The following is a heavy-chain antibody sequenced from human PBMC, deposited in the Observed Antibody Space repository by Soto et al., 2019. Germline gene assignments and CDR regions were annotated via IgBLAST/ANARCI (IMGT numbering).Heavy chain of an antibody. J-gene: IGHJ5*02. CDR1: GGTFSSYT. Sequence: GASVKVSCKASGGTFSSYTISWVRQAPGQGLEWMGRIIPILGIANYAQKFQGRVTITADKSTSTAYMELSSLRSEDTAVYYCARDRLQGVATIPTFHNWFDPWGQGTLVTVSS. V-gene: IGHV1-69*04. CDR2: IIPILGIA. CDR3: ARDRLQGVATIPTFHNWFDP. D-gene: IGHD5-12*01.